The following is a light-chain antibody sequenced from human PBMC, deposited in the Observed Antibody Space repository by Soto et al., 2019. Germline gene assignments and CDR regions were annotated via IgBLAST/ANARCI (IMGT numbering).Light chain of an antibody. Sequence: QSALTQPRSVSGSPGQSVTISCIGTSSDVGGYDYVSWYQQHPGRAPIFLIYAVNKRPSGVPDRFSGSKSGNTASLTISGLQAEDEADYYCCSYAGSYTVVFGGGTKLTV. CDR1: SSDVGGYDY. CDR2: AVN. CDR3: CSYAGSYTVV. J-gene: IGLJ2*01. V-gene: IGLV2-11*01.